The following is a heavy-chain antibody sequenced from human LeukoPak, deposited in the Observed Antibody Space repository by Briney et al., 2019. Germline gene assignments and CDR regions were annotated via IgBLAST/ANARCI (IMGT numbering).Heavy chain of an antibody. V-gene: IGHV3-11*01. J-gene: IGHJ4*02. D-gene: IGHD5-24*01. Sequence: GGSLRLSCAASGFTFSDYYMSWIRQAPGKGLEWVSYISSSGSTIYYADSVKGRFTISRDNAKNSLYLQMNSLRAGDTAVYYCARAYGAATIIFDYWGQGTLVTVSS. CDR3: ARAYGAATIIFDY. CDR2: ISSSGSTI. CDR1: GFTFSDYY.